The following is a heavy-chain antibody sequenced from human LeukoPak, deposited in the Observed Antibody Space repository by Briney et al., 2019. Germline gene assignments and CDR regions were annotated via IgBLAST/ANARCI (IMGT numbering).Heavy chain of an antibody. D-gene: IGHD5-18*01. V-gene: IGHV3-48*01. J-gene: IGHJ4*02. CDR1: GFTFSSYS. CDR2: ISSSSSTI. Sequence: GGSLRLSCAASGFTFSSYSMNWVRQAPGKGLEWVSYISSSSSTIYYADSVKGRFTISRDNAKNSLYLQMNSLRAEDTAVYYCAREGGGYSYGSDYWGQGTLVTVSS. CDR3: AREGGGYSYGSDY.